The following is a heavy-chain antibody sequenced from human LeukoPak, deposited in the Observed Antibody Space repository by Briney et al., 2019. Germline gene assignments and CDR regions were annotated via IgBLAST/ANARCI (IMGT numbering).Heavy chain of an antibody. CDR1: GGSFSGYY. CDR3: ASLSMAHWYYYYYMDV. CDR2: INHSGST. V-gene: IGHV4-34*01. D-gene: IGHD2/OR15-2a*01. Sequence: SETLSLAXAVYGGSFSGYYWSWIRQSPGKGLEWLGEINHSGSTNYNPSLKSRVTISVDTSKNQFSLKLSSVTAADTAVYYCASLSMAHWYYYYYMDVWGKGTTVTVSS. J-gene: IGHJ6*03.